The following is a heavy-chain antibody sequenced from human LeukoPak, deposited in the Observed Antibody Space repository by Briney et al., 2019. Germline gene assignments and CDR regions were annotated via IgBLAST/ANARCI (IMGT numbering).Heavy chain of an antibody. CDR1: GGSISSGDYY. J-gene: IGHJ6*02. Sequence: PSETLSLTCTVSGGSISSGDYYWSWIRQPPGKGLEWIVYIYYSGSTYYNPSLKSRVTISVDTSKNQFSLKLSSVTAADTAVYYCARGAPASYDFWSGYYYGMDVWGQGTTVTVSS. CDR2: IYYSGST. V-gene: IGHV4-30-4*01. D-gene: IGHD3-3*01. CDR3: ARGAPASYDFWSGYYYGMDV.